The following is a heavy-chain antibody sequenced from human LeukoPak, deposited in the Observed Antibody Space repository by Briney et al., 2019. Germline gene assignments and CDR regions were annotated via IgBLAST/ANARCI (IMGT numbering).Heavy chain of an antibody. D-gene: IGHD4-17*01. V-gene: IGHV1-69*13. CDR3: ARDTNPYGGYGEGSYYFDY. Sequence: ASVKVSCKASGGTFSSYAISWVRQAPGQGLEWMGGIIPIFGTANYAQKFQGRVTITADESTSTAYMELSSLRSEDTAVYYCARDTNPYGGYGEGSYYFDYWGQGTLVTVSS. J-gene: IGHJ4*02. CDR2: IIPIFGTA. CDR1: GGTFSSYA.